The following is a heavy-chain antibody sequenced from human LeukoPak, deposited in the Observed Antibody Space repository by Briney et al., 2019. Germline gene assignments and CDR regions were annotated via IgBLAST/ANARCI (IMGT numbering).Heavy chain of an antibody. D-gene: IGHD3-9*01. V-gene: IGHV3-33*01. J-gene: IGHJ4*02. Sequence: PGRSLRLSCAASGFTFSNYAMHWVRQAPGKGLECVALIWYDGSNEFYADSVKGRFTISRDNSKNTLYLQMNSLRVEDTAVYYCARGVLTGQFDYWGQGTLVTVSS. CDR1: GFTFSNYA. CDR2: IWYDGSNE. CDR3: ARGVLTGQFDY.